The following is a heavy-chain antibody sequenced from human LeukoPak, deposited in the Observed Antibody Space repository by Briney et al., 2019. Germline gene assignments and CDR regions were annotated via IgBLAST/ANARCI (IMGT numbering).Heavy chain of an antibody. Sequence: PGGSLRLSCAASGFTFSSYAMSWVRQAPGKGLEWVSSISSSSSYIYYADSVKGRFTISRDNAKNSLYLQMNSLRAKDTAVYYCARVELYDSSGYCIDYWGQGALVTVSS. D-gene: IGHD3-22*01. CDR3: ARVELYDSSGYCIDY. CDR1: GFTFSSYA. V-gene: IGHV3-21*01. J-gene: IGHJ4*02. CDR2: ISSSSSYI.